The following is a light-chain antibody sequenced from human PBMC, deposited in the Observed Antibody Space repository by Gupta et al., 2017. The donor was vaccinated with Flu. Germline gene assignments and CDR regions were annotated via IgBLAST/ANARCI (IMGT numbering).Light chain of an antibody. Sequence: SYELTQPPSVSVSPGQPATITRSGNTLSTQYTYWYQQKPGQAPVLVIFKDTERPSGIPERFSGSNSGTTVTLTISGVQAEDEAAYYCQSADNSGTYVVFGGGTKLTV. CDR3: QSADNSGTYVV. V-gene: IGLV3-25*03. CDR1: TLSTQY. J-gene: IGLJ2*01. CDR2: KDT.